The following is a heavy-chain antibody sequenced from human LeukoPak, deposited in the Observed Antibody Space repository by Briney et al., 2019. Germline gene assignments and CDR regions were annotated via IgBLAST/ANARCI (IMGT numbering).Heavy chain of an antibody. J-gene: IGHJ4*02. Sequence: GGSLRLSCAASGFTFSSYAMHWVRQAPGKGLEWVAVISYDGGNKYYADSVKGRFTISRDNSKNTLYLQMNSLRAEDTAVYYCARDRFGTLHSSSWENYFDYWGQGTLVTVSS. CDR3: ARDRFGTLHSSSWENYFDY. CDR2: ISYDGGNK. D-gene: IGHD6-13*01. V-gene: IGHV3-30-3*01. CDR1: GFTFSSYA.